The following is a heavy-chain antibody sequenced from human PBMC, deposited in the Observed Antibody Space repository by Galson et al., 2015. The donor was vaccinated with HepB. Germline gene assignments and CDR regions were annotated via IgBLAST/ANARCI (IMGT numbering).Heavy chain of an antibody. Sequence: SVKVSCKASGGTFSSYAISWVRQAPGQGLEWMGGIIPIFGTANYAQKFQGRVTITADESTSTAYMELSSLRSEDTAVYYCARYDSSGYYSFNAFDIWGQGTVVTVSS. CDR1: GGTFSSYA. V-gene: IGHV1-69*13. CDR2: IIPIFGTA. CDR3: ARYDSSGYYSFNAFDI. J-gene: IGHJ3*02. D-gene: IGHD3-22*01.